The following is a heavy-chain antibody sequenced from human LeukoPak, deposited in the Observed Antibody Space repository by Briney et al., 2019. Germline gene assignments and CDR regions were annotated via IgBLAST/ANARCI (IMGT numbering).Heavy chain of an antibody. CDR2: IYYSGST. V-gene: IGHV4-59*01. CDR1: GGSISSYY. CDR3: ARIGCSGGSCYRYYYYGMDV. J-gene: IGHJ6*02. Sequence: SETLSLTCTVSGGSISSYYWSWIRQPPGKGLEWIGYIYYSGSTNYNPSLKSRVTISVDTSKNQFSLKLSSVTAADTAVYYCARIGCSGGSCYRYYYYGMDVWGQGTTVTVSS. D-gene: IGHD2-15*01.